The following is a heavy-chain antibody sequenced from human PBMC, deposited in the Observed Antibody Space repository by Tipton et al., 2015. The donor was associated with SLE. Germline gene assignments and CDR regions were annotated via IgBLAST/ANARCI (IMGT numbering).Heavy chain of an antibody. J-gene: IGHJ4*02. V-gene: IGHV3-30*03. CDR1: GFTFTTYG. Sequence: QLVQSGGGVVQPGRSLRVSCAASGFTFTTYGMHWVRQAPGKGLEWVAVISDDGSNKYYADSVKGRFTISRDNAKNSLYLQMNSLRADDTAVYYCTTSSGYYLGNYWGQGTLVTVSS. D-gene: IGHD3-22*01. CDR3: TTSSGYYLGNY. CDR2: ISDDGSNK.